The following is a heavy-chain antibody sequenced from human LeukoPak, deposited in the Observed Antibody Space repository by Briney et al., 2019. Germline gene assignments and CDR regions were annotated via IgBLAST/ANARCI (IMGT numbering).Heavy chain of an antibody. CDR2: ISGSGGST. Sequence: GGTLRLSCAASGFTFSSYGMSWVRQAPGKGLEWVSAISGSGGSTYYADSVKGRFTISRDNSKNTLYLQMNSLRAEDAAVYYCAKKRGYSYGDPFDYWGQGTLVTVSS. V-gene: IGHV3-23*01. J-gene: IGHJ4*02. D-gene: IGHD5-18*01. CDR1: GFTFSSYG. CDR3: AKKRGYSYGDPFDY.